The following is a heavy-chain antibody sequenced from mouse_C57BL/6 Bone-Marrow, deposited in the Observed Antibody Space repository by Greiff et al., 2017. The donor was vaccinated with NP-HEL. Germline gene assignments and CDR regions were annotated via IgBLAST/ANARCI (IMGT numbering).Heavy chain of an antibody. CDR1: GYTFTSYW. CDR3: AREGGNYAMDY. D-gene: IGHD1-1*02. J-gene: IGHJ4*01. CDR2: IDPSDSYT. V-gene: IGHV1-69*01. Sequence: VKLQQPGAELVMPGASVKLSCKASGYTFTSYWMHWVKQRPGQGLEWIGEIDPSDSYTNYNQKFKGKSTLTVDKSSSTAYMQLSRLTSEDSAVYYCAREGGNYAMDYWGQGTSVTVSS.